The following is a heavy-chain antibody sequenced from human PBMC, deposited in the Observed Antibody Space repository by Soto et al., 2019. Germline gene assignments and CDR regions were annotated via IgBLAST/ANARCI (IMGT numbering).Heavy chain of an antibody. CDR3: ARLVVVNYGMDV. J-gene: IGHJ6*02. CDR2: IIPIFGTA. D-gene: IGHD3-22*01. CDR1: GGTFSSYA. Sequence: ASVKVSCKASGGTFSSYAISWVRQAPGQGLEWMGGIIPIFGTANYAQKFQGRVTITADESTSTAYMELSSLRSEDTAVYYCARLVVVNYGMDVWGQGTTVTVSS. V-gene: IGHV1-69*13.